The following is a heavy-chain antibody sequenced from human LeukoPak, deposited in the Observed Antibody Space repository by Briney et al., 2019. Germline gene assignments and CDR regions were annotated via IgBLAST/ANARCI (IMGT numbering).Heavy chain of an antibody. J-gene: IGHJ4*02. V-gene: IGHV3-9*01. Sequence: GGSLRLSCAASGFTFDDYAMHWVRQAPGKGLEWVSGISWNSGSIGYADSVKGRFTISRDNAKNSLYLQMNSLRAEDTALYYCVSLELLTFWGQGTLVTVSS. CDR3: VSLELLTF. CDR1: GFTFDDYA. D-gene: IGHD1-7*01. CDR2: ISWNSGSI.